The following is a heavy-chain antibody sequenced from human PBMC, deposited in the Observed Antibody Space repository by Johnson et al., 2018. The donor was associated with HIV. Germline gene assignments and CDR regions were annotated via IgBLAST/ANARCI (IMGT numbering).Heavy chain of an antibody. Sequence: VQLVESGGGLVQPGGSLRLSCAASGFTFSSYDMHWVRQATGKGLGWVSAINCNGGSTGYADSVKGRFTISRDNAKNSLYLQMNSLRAEDTALYYCARSTVGATTGGAFDIWGQGTMVTVSS. CDR2: INCNGGST. CDR1: GFTFSSYD. D-gene: IGHD1-26*01. J-gene: IGHJ3*02. CDR3: ARSTVGATTGGAFDI. V-gene: IGHV3-20*04.